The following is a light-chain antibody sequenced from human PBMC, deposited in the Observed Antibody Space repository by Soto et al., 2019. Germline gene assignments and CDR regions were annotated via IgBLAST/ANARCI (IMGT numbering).Light chain of an antibody. J-gene: IGKJ1*01. CDR1: QRVSTN. CDR2: GAS. V-gene: IGKV3-15*01. Sequence: EIVMTQSPATLSVSPGERVTLSCRASQRVSTNLAWYHQKPGQAPRLLISGASTRATGIPARFSGSGSGTEFTLTISSLQSEDFAVYYCQQYNNWPPTFGQGTNVEIK. CDR3: QQYNNWPPT.